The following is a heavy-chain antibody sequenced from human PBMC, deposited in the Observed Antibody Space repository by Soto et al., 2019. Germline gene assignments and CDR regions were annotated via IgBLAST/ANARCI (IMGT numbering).Heavy chain of an antibody. CDR1: GGTFSSYA. J-gene: IGHJ5*02. CDR3: ARRYYDSSGYFGYSSFAP. Sequence: QVQLVQSGAEVKKPGSSVKVSCKASGGTFSSYAISWVRQAPGQGLEWMGGIIPIFGTANYAQKFQGRVTITADESTSTAYMELSSLRSEDTAVYYCARRYYDSSGYFGYSSFAPWGQGTLVTVS. V-gene: IGHV1-69*01. CDR2: IIPIFGTA. D-gene: IGHD3-22*01.